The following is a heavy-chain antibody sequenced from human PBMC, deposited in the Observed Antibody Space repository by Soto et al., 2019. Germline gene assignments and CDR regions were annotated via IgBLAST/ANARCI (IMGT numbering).Heavy chain of an antibody. J-gene: IGHJ5*02. Sequence: QVQLVQSGAEVKKPGSSVKVSCKASGGTFSSYAISWVRQAPGQGLEWMGGIIPIFGTANYAQKFQGRVTITADESTSTAYMELSSLRSEDTAVYYCARDSRIVGATTPADNWFDPWGQGTLVTVSS. CDR1: GGTFSSYA. CDR2: IIPIFGTA. CDR3: ARDSRIVGATTPADNWFDP. V-gene: IGHV1-69*01. D-gene: IGHD1-26*01.